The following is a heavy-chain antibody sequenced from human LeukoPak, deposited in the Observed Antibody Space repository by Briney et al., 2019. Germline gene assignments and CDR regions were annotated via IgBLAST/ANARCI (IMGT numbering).Heavy chain of an antibody. D-gene: IGHD2-15*01. CDR1: GYTFTTYG. V-gene: IGHV1-18*04. CDR2: ISAYNGNT. J-gene: IGHJ5*02. CDR3: ARDGYCSGGSCCRDNWFDP. Sequence: ATVKVSCKASGYTFTTYGISWVRQAPGQGLEWMGWISAYNGNTNYAQKLQGRVTMTTDTSTSTAYMELRSLRSDDTAVYYCARDGYCSGGSCCRDNWFDPWGQGTLVTVSS.